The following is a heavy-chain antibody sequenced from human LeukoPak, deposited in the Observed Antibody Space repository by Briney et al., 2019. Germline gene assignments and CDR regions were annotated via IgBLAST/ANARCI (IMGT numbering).Heavy chain of an antibody. D-gene: IGHD6-19*01. CDR3: ARGGVAGYRLIFDY. J-gene: IGHJ4*02. CDR1: GYTFTSYA. CDR2: INAGNGNT. V-gene: IGHV1-3*01. Sequence: ASVKVSCKASGYTFTSYAMHWVRQAPGQRLEWMGWINAGNGNTKYSQKFQGRVTITADESTSTAYMELSSLRSEDTAVYYCARGGVAGYRLIFDYWGQGTLVTVSS.